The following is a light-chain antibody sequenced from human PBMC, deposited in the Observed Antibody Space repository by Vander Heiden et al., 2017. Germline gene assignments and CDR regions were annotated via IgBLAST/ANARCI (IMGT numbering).Light chain of an antibody. Sequence: QSVLTQPPSVSAAPGQKVTIPCPECSSNSGQNYVSRCQPRPGTAPKLLIHENNKRPLGIPARVSGSKSGTSATLAITTLQTGEEADDYCGTWASSLSAGSWVFGGGTKLTVL. CDR1: SSNSGQNY. J-gene: IGLJ3*02. CDR3: GTWASSLSAGSWV. CDR2: ENN. V-gene: IGLV1-51*02.